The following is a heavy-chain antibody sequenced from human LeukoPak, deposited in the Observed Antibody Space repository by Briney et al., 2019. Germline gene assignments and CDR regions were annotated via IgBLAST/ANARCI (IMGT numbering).Heavy chain of an antibody. J-gene: IGHJ4*02. V-gene: IGHV3-23*01. CDR3: AKVAYCGGDCYFDY. Sequence: GGSLRLSCAASGLTFSTYAMSWVRQAPGKGLEWVSAISGSGGSTYYADSVKGRFTISRDNSKNTLYLQMNSLRAEDTAVYYCAKVAYCGGDCYFDYWGQGTLVTVSS. CDR2: ISGSGGST. D-gene: IGHD2-21*02. CDR1: GLTFSTYA.